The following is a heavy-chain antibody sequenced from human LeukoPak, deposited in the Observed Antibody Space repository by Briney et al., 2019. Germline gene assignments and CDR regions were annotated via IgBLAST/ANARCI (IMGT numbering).Heavy chain of an antibody. Sequence: PSETLSLTCTVSGDSVISYYWSWIRQPPGKGLEWIGYISYTGNTNYNPSFKSRVTISVDTSKNQFSLKLSSVTAADTAVYYCARRWVTRYYFDYWGQGTLVTVSS. CDR1: GDSVISYY. CDR2: ISYTGNT. V-gene: IGHV4-59*08. D-gene: IGHD2-21*02. J-gene: IGHJ4*02. CDR3: ARRWVTRYYFDY.